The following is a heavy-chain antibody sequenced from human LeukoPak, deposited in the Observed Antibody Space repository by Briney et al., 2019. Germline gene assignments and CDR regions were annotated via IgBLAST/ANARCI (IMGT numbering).Heavy chain of an antibody. CDR3: ARDKNYDSWSGYPGGYYYGMDV. J-gene: IGHJ6*02. D-gene: IGHD3-3*01. Sequence: SETLSLTCTVSGGSISSYYWSWIRQPPGKGLEWIGYIYYSGSTNYNPSLKSRVTISVDTSKNQFSLKLSSVTAADTAVYYCARDKNYDSWSGYPGGYYYGMDVWGQGTTVTVSS. V-gene: IGHV4-59*01. CDR1: GGSISSYY. CDR2: IYYSGST.